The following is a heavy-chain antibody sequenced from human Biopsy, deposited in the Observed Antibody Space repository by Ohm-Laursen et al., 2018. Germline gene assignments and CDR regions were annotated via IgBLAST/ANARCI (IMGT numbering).Heavy chain of an antibody. CDR2: IDWNSRNI. D-gene: IGHD1-7*01. J-gene: IGHJ6*02. CDR3: VKDTNWNYVWDRPGATKGMDV. CDR1: GFSFDDFA. V-gene: IGHV3-9*01. Sequence: SLRLSCTASGFSFDDFAMHWVRQSPGKGLAWVAGIDWNSRNINYGVSVKGRFSVSRDNAKNSLYLQMNSLRGEDTALYYCVKDTNWNYVWDRPGATKGMDVWGQGTTVTVSS.